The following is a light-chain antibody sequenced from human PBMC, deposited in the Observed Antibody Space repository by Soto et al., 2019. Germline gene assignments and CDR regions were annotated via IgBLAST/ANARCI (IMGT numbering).Light chain of an antibody. CDR1: QSISTY. J-gene: IGKJ1*01. CDR2: DAS. Sequence: DIQMTQSPSSLSASVGDRVTITCRASQSISTYLNWYQQKPGKAPKLLIYDASRLQSGVPSRFSGSGSGTDFTLTISRLQPEDFATYYCQQNYYTPQTFGQGTKVEIK. CDR3: QQNYYTPQT. V-gene: IGKV1-39*01.